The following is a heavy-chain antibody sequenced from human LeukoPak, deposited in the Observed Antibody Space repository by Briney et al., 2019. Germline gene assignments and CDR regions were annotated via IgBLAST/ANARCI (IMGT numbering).Heavy chain of an antibody. CDR2: FDPEDGET. V-gene: IGHV1-24*01. CDR3: ASSVPSKLEHDAFDI. Sequence: ASVKVSCKVSGYTLTELPIHWVRQAPGKGLEWMGSFDPEDGETIYAQKSQDRVTMTEDTSTDTAYMELSSLRSEDTAVYYCASSVPSKLEHDAFDIWGQGTMVTVSS. D-gene: IGHD1-1*01. J-gene: IGHJ3*02. CDR1: GYTLTELP.